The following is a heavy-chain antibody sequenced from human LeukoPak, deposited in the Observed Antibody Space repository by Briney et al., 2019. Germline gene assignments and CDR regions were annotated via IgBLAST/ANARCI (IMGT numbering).Heavy chain of an antibody. Sequence: ASVKVSSTASGYTFTDYYMHWVRQAPGQGLEWMGWVNPNSGDTNYVHKFQGRVTMTSDTSISTAYMDLSRVRSGDTAVYYCALLFSSTWYRFDSWGQGTLVTVSS. CDR1: GYTFTDYY. CDR2: VNPNSGDT. CDR3: ALLFSSTWYRFDS. V-gene: IGHV1-2*02. D-gene: IGHD6-13*01. J-gene: IGHJ4*02.